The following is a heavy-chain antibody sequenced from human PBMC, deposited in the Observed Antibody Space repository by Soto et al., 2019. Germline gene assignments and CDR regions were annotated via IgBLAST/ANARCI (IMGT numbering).Heavy chain of an antibody. CDR1: GGSISSYY. V-gene: IGHV4-59*01. CDR2: IYYSGST. D-gene: IGHD1-1*01. J-gene: IGHJ6*02. Sequence: PSETLSLTCTVSGGSISSYYWSWIRQPPGKGLEWIGYIYYSGSTNYNPSLKSRVTISVDTSKNQFSLKLSSVTAADTAVYYCARDRRLERYYYYGMDVWGQGTTVTVSS. CDR3: ARDRRLERYYYYGMDV.